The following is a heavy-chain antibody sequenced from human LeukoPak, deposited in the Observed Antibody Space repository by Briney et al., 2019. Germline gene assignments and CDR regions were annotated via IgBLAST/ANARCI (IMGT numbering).Heavy chain of an antibody. D-gene: IGHD3-10*01. V-gene: IGHV4-39*07. CDR2: IYYSGST. CDR1: GASISNSTYY. Sequence: SETLSLTCNVSGASISNSTYYWGWIRQPPGKGLEWIGSIYYSGSTYYNPSLKSRVTISVDTSKNQFSLKLSSVTAADTAVYYCARGYQRLVVRGSSYFDYWGQGTLVTVSS. J-gene: IGHJ4*02. CDR3: ARGYQRLVVRGSSYFDY.